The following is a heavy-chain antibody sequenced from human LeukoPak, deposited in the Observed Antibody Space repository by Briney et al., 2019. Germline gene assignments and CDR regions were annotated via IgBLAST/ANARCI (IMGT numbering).Heavy chain of an antibody. D-gene: IGHD3-22*01. CDR3: ARAGLYYYDSSGYSHLPYYFDY. Sequence: SPPLSLPFPVSGGSISSGGYYWSWIRPHPGKGLEWIGYIYYSGSTYYNPSLKSRVTISVDTSKNQFSLKLSSVTAADTAVYYCARAGLYYYDSSGYSHLPYYFDYWGQGTLVTVSS. J-gene: IGHJ4*02. CDR2: IYYSGST. V-gene: IGHV4-31*03. CDR1: GGSISSGGYY.